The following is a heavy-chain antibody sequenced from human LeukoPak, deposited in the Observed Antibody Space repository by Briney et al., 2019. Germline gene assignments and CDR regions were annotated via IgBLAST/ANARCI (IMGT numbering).Heavy chain of an antibody. Sequence: GGSLRISCAASGFTFSTYAVTWVRQAPGKGLEWVSTISGSGDSTYYADSVKGRFTISRDNSKDTLYLQMSSVRVDDTAVYYCARDRGRYYDSRGFYWGYYFDSWGQGALVTVSS. CDR1: GFTFSTYA. CDR3: ARDRGRYYDSRGFYWGYYFDS. CDR2: ISGSGDST. J-gene: IGHJ4*02. V-gene: IGHV3-23*01. D-gene: IGHD3-22*01.